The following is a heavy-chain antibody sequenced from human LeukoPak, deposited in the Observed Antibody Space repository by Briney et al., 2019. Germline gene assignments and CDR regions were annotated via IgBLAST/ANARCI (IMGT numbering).Heavy chain of an antibody. J-gene: IGHJ5*02. CDR1: GGSINDYY. CDR2: ISNSGTT. CDR3: ARVLRGAVTSNCFDP. D-gene: IGHD4-17*01. Sequence: SETLSLTCTVSGGSINDYYWTWLRQAPGKGLEWLGYISNSGTTDYNPSPKSRVTVSVDTSKNEFSLKVTSVTAADTAMYYCARVLRGAVTSNCFDPWGQGTRVTVSS. V-gene: IGHV4-59*01.